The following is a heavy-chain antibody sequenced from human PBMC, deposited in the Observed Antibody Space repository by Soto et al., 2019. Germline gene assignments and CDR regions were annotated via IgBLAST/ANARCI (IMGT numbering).Heavy chain of an antibody. CDR3: AKEGIFGDYSDY. J-gene: IGHJ4*02. CDR1: GFTFSSYA. Sequence: PGGSLRLSCAASGFTFSSYAMNWVRQAPGKGLEWVSAISGSGGSTYFADSVKGRFTISRDNSKNTLYLQMNSLRAEDTAVYYCAKEGIFGDYSDYWGQGTLVTVSS. V-gene: IGHV3-23*01. CDR2: ISGSGGST. D-gene: IGHD3-10*02.